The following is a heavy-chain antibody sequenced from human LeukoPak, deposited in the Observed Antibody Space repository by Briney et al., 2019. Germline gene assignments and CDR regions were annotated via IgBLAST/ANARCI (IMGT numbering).Heavy chain of an antibody. Sequence: SETLSLTCTVSGGSISSYYWSWIRQPAGKGLEWIGRIYTSGSTNYNPSLKSRVTMSVDTSKNQFSLKLSSVTAADTAVYYCARARLSSHCSSTSCYNSVRWFDPWGQGTLVTVSS. V-gene: IGHV4-4*07. CDR1: GGSISSYY. CDR2: IYTSGST. J-gene: IGHJ5*02. CDR3: ARARLSSHCSSTSCYNSVRWFDP. D-gene: IGHD2-2*02.